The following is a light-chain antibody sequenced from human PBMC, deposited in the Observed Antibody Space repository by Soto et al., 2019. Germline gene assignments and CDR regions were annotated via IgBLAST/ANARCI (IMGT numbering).Light chain of an antibody. CDR1: QSVSNN. J-gene: IGKJ4*01. Sequence: EIVLTQSPGTLSPSPGERATLSCRPSQSVSNNYLAWYQQKPGQAPRLLIYGASNRATGIPDRFSGSGSGTEFTLTISSLQSEDFAVYYCQQYNNWPPLTFGGGTKVDNK. CDR3: QQYNNWPPLT. CDR2: GAS. V-gene: IGKV3D-15*01.